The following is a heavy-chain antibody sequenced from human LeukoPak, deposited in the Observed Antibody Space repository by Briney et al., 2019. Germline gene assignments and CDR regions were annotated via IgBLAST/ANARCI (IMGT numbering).Heavy chain of an antibody. Sequence: SVKVSCKASGGTFSSYAISWVRQAPGQGLEWMGGIIPIFGTANYAQKFQGRVTMTEDTSTDTAYMELSSLRSDDTAVYYCTAGKIYCSTTSCSDDYWGQGTLVTVSS. CDR3: TAGKIYCSTTSCSDDY. J-gene: IGHJ4*02. V-gene: IGHV1-69*06. CDR1: GGTFSSYA. D-gene: IGHD2-2*01. CDR2: IIPIFGTA.